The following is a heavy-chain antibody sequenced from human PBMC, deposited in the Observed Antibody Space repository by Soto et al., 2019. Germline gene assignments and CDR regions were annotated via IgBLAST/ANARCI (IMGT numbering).Heavy chain of an antibody. Sequence: AASVKVSCKASGGTFSSYAISWVRQAPGQGLEWMGGIIPIFGTANYAQKFQGRVTITADESTSTAYMELSSLRSEDTAVYYCARHTPTYYYDSSGYYVGMDVWGQGTTVTVSS. CDR2: IIPIFGTA. J-gene: IGHJ6*02. CDR1: GGTFSSYA. D-gene: IGHD3-22*01. CDR3: ARHTPTYYYDSSGYYVGMDV. V-gene: IGHV1-69*13.